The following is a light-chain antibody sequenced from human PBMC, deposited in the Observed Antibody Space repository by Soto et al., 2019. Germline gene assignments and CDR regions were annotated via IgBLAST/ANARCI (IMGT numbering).Light chain of an antibody. J-gene: IGKJ4*01. Sequence: IQMTQSPSSVSASVGDSVTITCRASQLISSWLAWYQVKPGKAPKLLIYGASNRESGVPSRFSGSESGTLFTLTINSLQPEDFATYYCQQASSFPLTFSGGTEVEV. CDR1: QLISSW. V-gene: IGKV1-12*01. CDR2: GAS. CDR3: QQASSFPLT.